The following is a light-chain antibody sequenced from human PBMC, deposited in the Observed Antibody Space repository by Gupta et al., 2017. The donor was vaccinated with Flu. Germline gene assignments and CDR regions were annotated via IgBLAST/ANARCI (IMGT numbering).Light chain of an antibody. Sequence: DVVMTQSPLSLPVTLGQTASISCRSSQSLVYSDGNTVLHWFQQRPGQAPRRLIYLVSHRESGVPDRFSGSGSGTEFTLKISRVEAEDVGIYFCMQGARWPWAVGQGTKVEI. V-gene: IGKV2-30*01. J-gene: IGKJ1*01. CDR3: MQGARWPWA. CDR2: LVS. CDR1: QSLVYSDGNTV.